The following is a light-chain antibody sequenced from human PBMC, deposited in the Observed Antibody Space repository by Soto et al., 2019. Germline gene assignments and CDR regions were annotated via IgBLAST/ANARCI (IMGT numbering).Light chain of an antibody. CDR2: EGS. V-gene: IGLV2-23*01. CDR3: CSYAGSSTYV. Sequence: VLTQPASVSGSPGQSITISCTGTSSDVGSYNLVSWYQQHPGKAPKLMIYEGSKRPSGFFNRFSGSKSGNTASLTISELQAEDEADYYCCSYAGSSTYVFGTGTKVTVL. CDR1: SSDVGSYNL. J-gene: IGLJ1*01.